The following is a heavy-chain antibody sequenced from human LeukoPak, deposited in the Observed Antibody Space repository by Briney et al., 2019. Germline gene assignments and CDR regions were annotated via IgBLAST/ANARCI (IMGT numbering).Heavy chain of an antibody. V-gene: IGHV3-53*01. CDR2: IYSGGST. CDR3: AKITVPGSYPRADAGGY. J-gene: IGHJ4*02. CDR1: GFTVSSNY. Sequence: PGGSLRLSRAASGFTVSSNYMSWVRQAPGKGLEWVSVIYSGGSTYYADSVKGRFTISRDNSKNTLYLQMNSLRAEDTAVYYCAKITVPGSYPRADAGGYWGQGTLVTVSS. D-gene: IGHD3-10*01.